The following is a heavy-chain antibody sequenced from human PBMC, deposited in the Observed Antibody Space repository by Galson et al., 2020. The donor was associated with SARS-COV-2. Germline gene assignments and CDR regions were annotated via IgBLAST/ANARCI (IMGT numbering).Heavy chain of an antibody. V-gene: IGHV1-18*01. D-gene: IGHD2-2*02. CDR2: ISAYNGNT. CDR3: ARALIPEWFDP. J-gene: IGHJ5*02. CDR1: GYTFTSYG. Sequence: GESLKISCKASGYTFTSYGISWVRQAPGQGLEWMGWISAYNGNTNYAQKLQGRVTMTTDTSTSTAYMELRSLRSDDTAVYYCARALIPEWFDPWGQGTLVTVSS.